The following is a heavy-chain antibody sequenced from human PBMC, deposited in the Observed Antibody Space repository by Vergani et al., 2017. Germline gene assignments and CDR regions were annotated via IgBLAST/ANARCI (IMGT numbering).Heavy chain of an antibody. CDR1: GGSFSSYY. V-gene: IGHV4-59*01. D-gene: IGHD3-16*02. CDR3: ARSPHSYDYVWGSYRPTLHSFDY. J-gene: IGHJ4*02. CDR2: IYYSGST. Sequence: QVQLQESGPGLVKPSETLSLTCTVSGGSFSSYYWSWIRQPTGKGLEWIGYIYYSGSTNYNPSLKSRVTISVDTSKNQFSLRLSSVTAADTAVYYCARSPHSYDYVWGSYRPTLHSFDYWGQGTLVTVSS.